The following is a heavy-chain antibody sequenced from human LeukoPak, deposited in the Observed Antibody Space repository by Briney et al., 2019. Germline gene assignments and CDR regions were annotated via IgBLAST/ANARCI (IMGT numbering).Heavy chain of an antibody. CDR1: GGSISSYY. J-gene: IGHJ5*02. CDR2: IYYSGST. V-gene: IGHV4-59*01. Sequence: SVTLSLTCTVSGGSISSYYWSWIRQPPGKGLEWIGYIYYSGSTNYNPSLKSRVTISVDTSKNQFSLKLSSVTAADTAVYYCARHYDFWSGYWYNWFDPWGQGTLVTVSS. D-gene: IGHD3-3*01. CDR3: ARHYDFWSGYWYNWFDP.